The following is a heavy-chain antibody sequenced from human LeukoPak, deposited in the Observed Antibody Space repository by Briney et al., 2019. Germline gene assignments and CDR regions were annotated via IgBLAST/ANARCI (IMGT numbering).Heavy chain of an antibody. CDR2: IRYDESNK. J-gene: IGHJ5*02. Sequence: PGGSLRLSCAASGFTFSSYGMHWVRQAPGKGLEWVSFIRYDESNKYYADSVKGRFTISRDNSKNTLYLQMTSLTIDDTAVYYCAKDLRRSHTTGPGGSWGQGTLVTVSS. V-gene: IGHV3-30*02. D-gene: IGHD2/OR15-2a*01. CDR1: GFTFSSYG. CDR3: AKDLRRSHTTGPGGS.